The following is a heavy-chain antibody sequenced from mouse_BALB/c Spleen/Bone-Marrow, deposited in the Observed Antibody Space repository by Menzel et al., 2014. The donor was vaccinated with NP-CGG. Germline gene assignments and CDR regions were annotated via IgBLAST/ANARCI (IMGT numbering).Heavy chain of an antibody. J-gene: IGHJ1*01. CDR1: GFSLTSYG. Sequence: QVQLKESGPGLVQPSQSLSITCTVSGFSLTSYGVHWVRRSPGKGLEWLGVIWSGGSTDYNAAFISRLSISKDNSKSXVFFKMNSLQANDTAIYYCARDYYGSSYWYFDVWGAGTTVTVSS. V-gene: IGHV2-2*02. CDR2: IWSGGST. D-gene: IGHD1-1*01. CDR3: ARDYYGSSYWYFDV.